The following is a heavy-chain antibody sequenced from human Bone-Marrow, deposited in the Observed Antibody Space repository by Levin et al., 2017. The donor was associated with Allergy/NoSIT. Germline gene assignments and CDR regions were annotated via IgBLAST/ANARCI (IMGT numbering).Heavy chain of an antibody. Sequence: SVKVSCKASGGTFNTYAISWVRQAPGQGLEWMGGIIPFFGTADYAQKFQGRVTITADQSTRTAYLELSSLRSEDTAVYYCARRYYDDSSAYYEREDDAFDIWGQGTMVTVSS. CDR2: IIPFFGTA. CDR1: GGTFNTYA. CDR3: ARRYYDDSSAYYEREDDAFDI. J-gene: IGHJ3*02. V-gene: IGHV1-69*13. D-gene: IGHD3-22*01.